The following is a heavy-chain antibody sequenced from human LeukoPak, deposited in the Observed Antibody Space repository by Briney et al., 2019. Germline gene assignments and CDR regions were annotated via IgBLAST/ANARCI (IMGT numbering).Heavy chain of an antibody. Sequence: ASVKVSCKASGGTFSSYAISWVRQAPGQGLEWMGIINPSGGSTSYAQKFQGRVTMTRDTSTSTVYMELSSLRSEDTAVYYCAREYWMGSYPWFDPWGQGTLVTVSS. D-gene: IGHD1-26*01. J-gene: IGHJ5*02. V-gene: IGHV1-46*01. CDR2: INPSGGST. CDR3: AREYWMGSYPWFDP. CDR1: GGTFSSYA.